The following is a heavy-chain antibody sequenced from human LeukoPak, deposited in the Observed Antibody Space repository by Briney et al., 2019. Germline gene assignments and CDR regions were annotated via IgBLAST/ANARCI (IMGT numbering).Heavy chain of an antibody. D-gene: IGHD6-13*01. CDR1: GFTFTSSA. CDR2: IVVGSDNT. CDR3: AADPYGGAAGTYYYYMDV. Sequence: SVKVSCKASGFTFTSSAMQWVRQARGQRLERIGWIVVGSDNTNYAQKFQERVTITRDMSTSTAYMELSSLRSEDTAVYYCAADPYGGAAGTYYYYMDVWGKGTAVTISS. V-gene: IGHV1-58*02. J-gene: IGHJ6*03.